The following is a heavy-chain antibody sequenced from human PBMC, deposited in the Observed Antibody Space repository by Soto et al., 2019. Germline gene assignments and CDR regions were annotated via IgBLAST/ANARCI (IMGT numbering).Heavy chain of an antibody. CDR3: ARPYGAMAYFDS. CDR1: GFTFSSYA. J-gene: IGHJ4*02. V-gene: IGHV3-23*01. Sequence: VGSLRLSCAASGFTFSSYAMTWVRQAPGKGLEWVSGTSGSGGSTYYADSVKGRFTISRDNSKNTLYLQMNSLRAEDTAVYYCARPYGAMAYFDSCGQGTLVTVSS. CDR2: TSGSGGST. D-gene: IGHD5-18*01.